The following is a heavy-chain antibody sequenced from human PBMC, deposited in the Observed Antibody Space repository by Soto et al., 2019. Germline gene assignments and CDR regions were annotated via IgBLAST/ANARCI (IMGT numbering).Heavy chain of an antibody. Sequence: GGSLRLSCAASGFTFSSYSMNWVRQAPGKGLEWVSYISSSSSTIYYADSVKGRFTISRDNAKNSLYLQMNSLRAEDTAVYYCARAYDYGDYYYYYYMDVWGKGTTVTVSS. D-gene: IGHD4-17*01. CDR2: ISSSSSTI. CDR3: ARAYDYGDYYYYYYMDV. J-gene: IGHJ6*03. CDR1: GFTFSSYS. V-gene: IGHV3-48*01.